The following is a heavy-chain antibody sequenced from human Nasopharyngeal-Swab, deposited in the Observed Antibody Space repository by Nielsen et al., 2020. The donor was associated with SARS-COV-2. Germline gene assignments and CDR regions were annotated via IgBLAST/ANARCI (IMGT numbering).Heavy chain of an antibody. CDR1: GGTFSSYA. Sequence: SVKVSCKASGGTFSSYAISWVRQAPGQGLEWMGGIIPILGIANYAQKFQGRVTITADKSTSTAYMELSSLRSEDTAVYYCARDWFHSGGHYDDSFDPWGQGTLVIVSS. CDR2: IIPILGIA. CDR3: ARDWFHSGGHYDDSFDP. J-gene: IGHJ5*02. V-gene: IGHV1-69*10. D-gene: IGHD3-22*01.